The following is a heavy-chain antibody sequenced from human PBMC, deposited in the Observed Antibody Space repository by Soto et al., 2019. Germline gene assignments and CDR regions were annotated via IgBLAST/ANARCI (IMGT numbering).Heavy chain of an antibody. Sequence: HSDTLSLTCTVSCGSISRYYWSWIRQPPGKGLEWIGYIYYSVSTNYNPSLKSRVTISVDTSKNQFSLKLSSVTAADTAVYYCAREAGSMVRGVYDYWGQGTLVTVS. CDR2: IYYSVST. CDR3: AREAGSMVRGVYDY. CDR1: CGSISRYY. V-gene: IGHV4-59*01. J-gene: IGHJ4*02. D-gene: IGHD3-10*01.